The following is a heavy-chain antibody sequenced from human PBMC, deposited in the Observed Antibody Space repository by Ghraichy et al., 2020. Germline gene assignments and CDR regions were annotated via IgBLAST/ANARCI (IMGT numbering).Heavy chain of an antibody. J-gene: IGHJ4*02. CDR1: GFTFSSYG. CDR2: ISYDGSNK. V-gene: IGHV3-30*18. D-gene: IGHD1-26*01. Sequence: GGSLRLSCAASGFTFSSYGMHWVRQAPGKGLEWVAVISYDGSNKYYADSVKGRFTISRDNSKNTLYLQMNSLRAEDTAVYYCAKDRGGSYYGDYWGQGTLVTVSS. CDR3: AKDRGGSYYGDY.